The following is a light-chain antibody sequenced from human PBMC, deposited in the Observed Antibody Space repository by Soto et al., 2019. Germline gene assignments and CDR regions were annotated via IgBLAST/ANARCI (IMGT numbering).Light chain of an antibody. V-gene: IGKV1-5*03. CDR1: QSISSW. CDR3: QQYYTYPYT. J-gene: IGKJ2*01. Sequence: IQMTQSPSTLSASVGDRVTITCRASQSISSWLAWYQQKPGKAPKLLIYQASSLESGVPSRFSGSGSGTEFTLTTSSLQPDDFATFYCQQYYTYPYTFGQGTKVDIK. CDR2: QAS.